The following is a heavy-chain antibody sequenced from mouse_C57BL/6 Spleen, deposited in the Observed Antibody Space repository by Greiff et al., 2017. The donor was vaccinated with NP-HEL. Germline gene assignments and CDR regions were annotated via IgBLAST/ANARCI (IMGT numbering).Heavy chain of an antibody. Sequence: VKLQESGAELVKPGASVKISCKASGYAFSSYWMNWVKQRPGKGLEWIGQIYPGDGDTNYNGKFKGKATLTADKSSSTAYMQLSSLTSEDSAVYFCARGGANWPFDYWGQGTTLTVSS. D-gene: IGHD4-1*01. CDR2: IYPGDGDT. J-gene: IGHJ2*01. CDR1: GYAFSSYW. V-gene: IGHV1-80*01. CDR3: ARGGANWPFDY.